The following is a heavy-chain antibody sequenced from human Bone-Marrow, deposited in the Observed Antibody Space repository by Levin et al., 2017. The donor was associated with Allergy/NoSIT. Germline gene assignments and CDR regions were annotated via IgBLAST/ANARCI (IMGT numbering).Heavy chain of an antibody. Sequence: PGGSLRLSCAASGFTFSSYGMHWVRQAPGKGLEGVAVISYDGSNKYYADSVKGRFTISRDNSKNTLYLQMNSLRAEDTAVYYCAKEDYGDYLGGFDYWGQGTLVTVSS. V-gene: IGHV3-30*18. CDR3: AKEDYGDYLGGFDY. D-gene: IGHD4-17*01. CDR1: GFTFSSYG. J-gene: IGHJ4*02. CDR2: ISYDGSNK.